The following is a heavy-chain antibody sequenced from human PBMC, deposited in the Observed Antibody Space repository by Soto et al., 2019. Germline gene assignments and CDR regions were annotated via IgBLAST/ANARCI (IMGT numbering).Heavy chain of an antibody. V-gene: IGHV4-39*01. D-gene: IGHD6-13*01. CDR3: ARLPAIAAAGIYYYYGMDV. J-gene: IGHJ6*02. CDR2: IYYSGST. Sequence: PSETLSLTCTVSGGSISSSSYYWGWIRQPPGKGLEWIGSIYYSGSTYCNPSLKSRVTISVDTSKNQFSLKLSSVTAADTAVYYCARLPAIAAAGIYYYYGMDVWGQGTTVTVSS. CDR1: GGSISSSSYY.